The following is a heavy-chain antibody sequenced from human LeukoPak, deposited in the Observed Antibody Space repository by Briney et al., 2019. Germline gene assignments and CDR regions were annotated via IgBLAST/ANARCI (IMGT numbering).Heavy chain of an antibody. V-gene: IGHV3-30*04. CDR3: ARNKPITAFFGMDV. J-gene: IGHJ6*02. Sequence: GGSLRLSCAASGFTFSSYAMSWLRQAPGKGLEWVAVISYGGTKEYYADSVKGRFTISKDNSKNTLYLQMNSLRHEDTAVYYCARNKPITAFFGMDVWGQGTTVIVSS. CDR2: ISYGGTKE. D-gene: IGHD6-6*01. CDR1: GFTFSSYA.